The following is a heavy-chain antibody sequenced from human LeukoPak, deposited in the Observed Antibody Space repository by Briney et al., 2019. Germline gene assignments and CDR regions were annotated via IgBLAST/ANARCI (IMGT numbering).Heavy chain of an antibody. D-gene: IGHD5-12*01. CDR1: GGSISGYY. J-gene: IGHJ4*02. CDR3: ARQDGYSGYDGGFDS. CDR2: IYYSGST. V-gene: IGHV4-59*08. Sequence: SQTLSLTCTVSGGSISGYYWSWIRQPPGKGLEWVGYIYYSGSTKYNPSLKSRVTISVDTSKNQFSLKLSSVTAADTAVYYCARQDGYSGYDGGFDSWGQGTLVTVSS.